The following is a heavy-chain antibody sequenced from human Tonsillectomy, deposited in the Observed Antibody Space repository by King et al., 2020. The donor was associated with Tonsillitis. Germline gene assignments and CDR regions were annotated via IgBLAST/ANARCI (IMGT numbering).Heavy chain of an antibody. CDR1: GGSISSDYYY. Sequence: QVQLQESGPGLVKPSQTLSLTCTVSGGSISSDYYYWSWIRQHPVKGLEWIGYVYYSASTSYNPSLKSRVTISVDTSKNQFSLRLTSVTAADTAVYYCARSASSCTSTSCYRGLDYWGQGTLVTVSS. D-gene: IGHD2-2*01. CDR3: ARSASSCTSTSCYRGLDY. V-gene: IGHV4-31*03. CDR2: VYYSAST. J-gene: IGHJ4*02.